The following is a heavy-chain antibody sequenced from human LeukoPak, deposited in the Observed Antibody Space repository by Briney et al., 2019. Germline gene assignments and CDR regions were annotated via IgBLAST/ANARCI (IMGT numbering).Heavy chain of an antibody. CDR3: ARDFSSGWYCC. D-gene: IGHD6-19*01. CDR1: GYTFTDYY. CDR2: INPDSGDT. Sequence: GASVKVSGKASGYTFTDYYMHWVRQAPGQGLEWMGWINPDSGDTNYAQKFQGRVIMTRDTSISTAYMELSRLRSDDTAVYYCARDFSSGWYCCWGQGTLVTVSS. J-gene: IGHJ4*02. V-gene: IGHV1-2*02.